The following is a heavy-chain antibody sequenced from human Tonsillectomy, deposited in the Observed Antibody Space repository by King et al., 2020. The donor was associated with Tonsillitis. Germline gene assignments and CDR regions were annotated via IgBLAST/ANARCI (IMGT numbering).Heavy chain of an antibody. CDR1: GFSVSSNY. D-gene: IGHD2/OR15-2a*01. J-gene: IGHJ5*02. Sequence: VQLVESGGGLIQPGESLRLSCAASGFSVSSNYMTWVRQGPGKGLEWVSIIYSGGRTYYTDSVKGRFTISRDNSKNTLSLQMNSLRAEDTAVYYCARGRLWPFHPWGQGTLV. V-gene: IGHV3-53*01. CDR2: IYSGGRT. CDR3: ARGRLWPFHP.